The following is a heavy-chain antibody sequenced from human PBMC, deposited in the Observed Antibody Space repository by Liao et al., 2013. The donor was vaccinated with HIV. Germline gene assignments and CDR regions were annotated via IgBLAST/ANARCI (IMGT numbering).Heavy chain of an antibody. Sequence: QVQLQESGPGLVKPSQTLSLTCTVSGGSISSGDYYWSWIRQPPGKGLEWIGYIYDSGSTYYNPSLKSRVTMSVDTSKNQFSLKLSSVTAADTAVYYCASEDVLWWSHFQHWGQGTLVTVSS. CDR3: ASEDVLWWSHFQH. CDR1: GGSISSGDYY. V-gene: IGHV4-30-4*08. J-gene: IGHJ1*01. CDR2: IYDSGST. D-gene: IGHD2-21*01.